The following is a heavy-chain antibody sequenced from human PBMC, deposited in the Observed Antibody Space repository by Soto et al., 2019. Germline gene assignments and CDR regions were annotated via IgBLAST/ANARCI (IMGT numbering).Heavy chain of an antibody. J-gene: IGHJ4*02. CDR3: AKDDYYYDSSGYPKNFDY. Sequence: GGSLRLSCAASGFTFSSYGMHWVRQAPGKGLEWVAVISYDGSNKYYADSVKGRFTISRDNSKNTLYLQMNSLRAEDTAVYYCAKDDYYYDSSGYPKNFDYWGQGTLVTVSS. CDR1: GFTFSSYG. V-gene: IGHV3-30*18. D-gene: IGHD3-22*01. CDR2: ISYDGSNK.